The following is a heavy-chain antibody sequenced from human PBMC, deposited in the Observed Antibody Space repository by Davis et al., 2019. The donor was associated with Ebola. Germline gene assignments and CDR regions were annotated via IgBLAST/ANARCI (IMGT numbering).Heavy chain of an antibody. J-gene: IGHJ6*02. CDR2: INHSGST. Sequence: GSLRLSCAVEGGERSGDYCSCIRQPPGKGLEWIGEINHSGSTNYNPSLKSRVTISVDTSKNQFSLKLSSVTAADTAVYYCARARPWAGYGMDVWGQGTTFPLSS. CDR3: ARARPWAGYGMDV. CDR1: GGERSGDY. V-gene: IGHV4-34*01. D-gene: IGHD3/OR15-3a*01.